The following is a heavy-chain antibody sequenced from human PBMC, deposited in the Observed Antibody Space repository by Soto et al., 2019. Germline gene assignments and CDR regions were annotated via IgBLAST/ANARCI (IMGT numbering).Heavy chain of an antibody. J-gene: IGHJ4*02. CDR3: ARDPYNSGNYYGSEFDY. D-gene: IGHD3-10*01. Sequence: EVQLVESGGGLVQPGGSLRLSCAASGFSFSIYWMAWVRQAPGKGLEWVANIQQDGSEKNYVDSVKGRFTISRDNAKNSLYLQMNSLRAEDTAVYYCARDPYNSGNYYGSEFDYWGQGTLVTVSS. CDR1: GFSFSIYW. CDR2: IQQDGSEK. V-gene: IGHV3-7*01.